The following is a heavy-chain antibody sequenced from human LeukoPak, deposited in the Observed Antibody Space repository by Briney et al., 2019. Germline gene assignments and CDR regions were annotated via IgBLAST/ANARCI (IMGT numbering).Heavy chain of an antibody. CDR3: ARKGRGTSWARWLQTAYYYYYMDV. D-gene: IGHD5-24*01. Sequence: GGSLRLSCAASGFTFSSYWMSWVRQAPGKGLEWVANIKQDGSEKYYVDSVKGRFTISRDNAKNSLYLQMNSLRAEDTAVYYCARKGRGTSWARWLQTAYYYYYMDVWGKGTTVTASS. CDR1: GFTFSSYW. J-gene: IGHJ6*03. CDR2: IKQDGSEK. V-gene: IGHV3-7*01.